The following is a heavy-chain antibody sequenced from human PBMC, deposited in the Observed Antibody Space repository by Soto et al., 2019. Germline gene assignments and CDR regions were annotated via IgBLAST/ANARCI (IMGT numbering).Heavy chain of an antibody. J-gene: IGHJ4*02. CDR3: ARLPAPDGGY. V-gene: IGHV3-66*01. CDR1: GFTVSTNF. D-gene: IGHD3-16*01. CDR2: IHSNGNR. Sequence: EVQLVESGGGLVQPGGSLRLSCAASGFTVSTNFMTWVRQAPGKGLEWVSVIHSNGNRYYADSLKGRLTISRDTSKNMWYLQLTSLRAEDTAVYYCARLPAPDGGYWGQGTLVTVSS.